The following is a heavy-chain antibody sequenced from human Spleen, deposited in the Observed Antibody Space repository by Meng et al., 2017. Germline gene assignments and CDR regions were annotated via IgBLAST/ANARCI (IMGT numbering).Heavy chain of an antibody. CDR3: ARDGSGYDSDAFDI. Sequence: ASVKVSCKASGYTFTDYFIHWVRQAPGQGLEWMGWMNPNSGNTGYAQKFQGRVTMTRNTSISTAYMELSSLRSEDTAVYYCARDGSGYDSDAFDIWGQGTLVTVSS. CDR2: MNPNSGNT. V-gene: IGHV1-8*02. J-gene: IGHJ3*02. D-gene: IGHD3-22*01. CDR1: GYTFTDYF.